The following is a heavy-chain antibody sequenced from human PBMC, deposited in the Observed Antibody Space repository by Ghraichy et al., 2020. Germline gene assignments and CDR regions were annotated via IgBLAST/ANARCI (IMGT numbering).Heavy chain of an antibody. CDR2: IKPDGSEK. D-gene: IGHD3-22*01. CDR3: ARGDFHDNSGHYHDVFDV. J-gene: IGHJ3*01. V-gene: IGHV3-7*03. CDR1: GFTFSDYW. Sequence: GGSLRLSCSASGFTFSDYWMSWVRQAPGKGLEWVGNIKPDGSEKFYVDSVKGRFTISRDNAKKSLYLQVSSLRAEDTAIYYCARGDFHDNSGHYHDVFDVWGRGTLVTVSS.